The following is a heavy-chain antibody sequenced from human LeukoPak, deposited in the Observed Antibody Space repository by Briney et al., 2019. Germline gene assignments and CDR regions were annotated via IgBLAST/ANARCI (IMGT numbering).Heavy chain of an antibody. CDR2: IKQDGSEK. V-gene: IGHV3-7*01. J-gene: IGHJ4*02. Sequence: GGSLRLSCAASGFTFSSYWMSWVRQAPGEGPEWVANIKQDGSEKYFVDSVKGRFTISRDNAKSSLYLQMNSLRADDTAVYYCAREYSGSYYIRGQGTLVTVSS. CDR3: AREYSGSYYI. D-gene: IGHD1-26*01. CDR1: GFTFSSYW.